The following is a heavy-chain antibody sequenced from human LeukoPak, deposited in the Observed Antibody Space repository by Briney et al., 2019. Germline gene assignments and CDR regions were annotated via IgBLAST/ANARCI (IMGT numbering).Heavy chain of an antibody. CDR3: AKQRSEVVVAATNY. Sequence: GGSLRLSCAASGFTFSSCAMTWVRQAPGKGLEWVSSITGGGDTTYYADSVRGRFTISRDNSKNTLSVQMNSPRAEDTAVYYCAKQRSEVVVAATNYWGQGTLVTVSS. CDR2: ITGGGDTT. D-gene: IGHD2-15*01. J-gene: IGHJ4*02. V-gene: IGHV3-23*01. CDR1: GFTFSSCA.